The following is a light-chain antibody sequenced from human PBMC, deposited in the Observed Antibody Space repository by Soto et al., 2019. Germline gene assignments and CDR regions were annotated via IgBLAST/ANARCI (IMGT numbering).Light chain of an antibody. CDR1: SSDVGNYDL. CDR2: EGT. CDR3: CSSAGSGTYV. J-gene: IGLJ1*01. Sequence: QSVLTQPASMSGSPGQSIAISCTGTSSDVGNYDLVSWYQQHPGKAPKLMIYEGTKRPSGVSNRFSGSKSGNTASLTISGLQAEDEADYYCCSSAGSGTYVFGTGTRSPS. V-gene: IGLV2-23*01.